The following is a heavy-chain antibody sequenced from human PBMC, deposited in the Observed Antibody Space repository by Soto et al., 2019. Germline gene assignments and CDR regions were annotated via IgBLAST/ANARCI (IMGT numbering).Heavy chain of an antibody. V-gene: IGHV1-3*04. CDR2: INTGNGDT. J-gene: IGHJ5*01. CDR1: GYTFTTNS. Sequence: QVQLVQSGAEVKKPGASVKVSCRASGYTFTTNSMHWVRQAPGQRLEWMGWINTGNGDTKFSQNFQGRVTITRDTSASTAYMELSSLRSEDTAVYYCARDNNWAAFWGQGTLVTVSS. CDR3: ARDNNWAAF.